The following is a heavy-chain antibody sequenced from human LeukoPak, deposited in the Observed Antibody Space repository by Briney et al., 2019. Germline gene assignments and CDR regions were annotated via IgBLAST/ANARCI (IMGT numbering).Heavy chain of an antibody. J-gene: IGHJ4*02. CDR2: IYRFGTT. CDR3: ARDLFGSGSYYNAGY. Sequence: SETLSLTCTVSNYSISNAYYWGWIRQPPGKGLEWIGSIYRFGTTYYNPSLKSRVTISVDTSKNQFSLKLSSVTAADTAVYYCARDLFGSGSYYNAGYWGQGTLVTVSS. V-gene: IGHV4-38-2*02. CDR1: NYSISNAYY. D-gene: IGHD3-10*01.